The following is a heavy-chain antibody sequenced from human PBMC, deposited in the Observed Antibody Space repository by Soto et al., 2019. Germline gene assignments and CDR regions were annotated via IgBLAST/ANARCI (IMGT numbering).Heavy chain of an antibody. CDR1: GGSISSSSYY. CDR2: IYYSGST. J-gene: IGHJ4*02. Sequence: QLQLQESGPGLVKPSETLSLTCTVSGGSISSSSYYWGWIRQPPGKGLEWIGSIYYSGSTYYNPSLKSRVTISVDTSKNQLSLKLSSVTAADTAVYYCARLYRPVDTAMVTPIDYWGQGTLVTVSS. V-gene: IGHV4-39*01. CDR3: ARLYRPVDTAMVTPIDY. D-gene: IGHD5-18*01.